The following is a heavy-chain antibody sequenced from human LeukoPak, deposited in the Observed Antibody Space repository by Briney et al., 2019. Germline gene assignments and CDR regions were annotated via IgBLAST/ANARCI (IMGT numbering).Heavy chain of an antibody. Sequence: GGSLRLSCAASGFTFSDYYMSWIRQAPGKGLEWISYISSSGSSVNYADSVKGRFTISRDNAKNSLYLQMNSLRADDTAVYYCARGQLRKDDSGQGTLVTVSS. V-gene: IGHV3-11*01. CDR1: GFTFSDYY. CDR3: ARGQLRKDD. CDR2: ISSSGSSV. D-gene: IGHD5-18*01. J-gene: IGHJ4*02.